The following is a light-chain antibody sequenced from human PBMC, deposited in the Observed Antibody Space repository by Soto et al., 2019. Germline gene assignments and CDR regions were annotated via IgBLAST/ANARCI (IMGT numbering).Light chain of an antibody. CDR1: QSVNSN. Sequence: EMVMTQSPAILSVSPGESATLSCRASQSVNSNYLAWYQQHPGQPPRLLIYGISTRATGNPARFSGSGSGTEFSLTISSLQSEDFAVYYCQQYSKWPITFGQGTRLEIK. V-gene: IGKV3-15*01. CDR2: GIS. J-gene: IGKJ5*01. CDR3: QQYSKWPIT.